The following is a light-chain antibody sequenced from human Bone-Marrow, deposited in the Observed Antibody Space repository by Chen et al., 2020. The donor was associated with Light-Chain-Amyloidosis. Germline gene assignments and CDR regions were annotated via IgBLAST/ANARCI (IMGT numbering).Light chain of an antibody. CDR1: GANIGPSYD. J-gene: IGLJ2*01. Sequence: QPVLTQPPSVSGAPGQRVTISCPGGGANIGPSYDVHWYQQLPGSPPRLLIYDNNNRPSGVPDRFSGSRSGTSASLAITGLQAEDEADYYCQSYDSSLRGLIFGGGTKLTVL. V-gene: IGLV1-40*01. CDR3: QSYDSSLRGLI. CDR2: DNN.